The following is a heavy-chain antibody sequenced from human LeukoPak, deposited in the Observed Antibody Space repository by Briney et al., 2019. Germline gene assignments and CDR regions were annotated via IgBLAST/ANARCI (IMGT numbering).Heavy chain of an antibody. CDR1: GGSISSYY. J-gene: IGHJ3*02. CDR2: IYYSGST. Sequence: PSETLSLTCTVSGGSISSYYWSWIRQPPGKGLEWIGYIYYSGSTNYNPSLKSQATISVDTSKNQFSLKLSSVTAADTAVYYCARTPIWFGELSHAFDIWGQGTMVTVSS. CDR3: ARTPIWFGELSHAFDI. D-gene: IGHD3-10*01. V-gene: IGHV4-59*01.